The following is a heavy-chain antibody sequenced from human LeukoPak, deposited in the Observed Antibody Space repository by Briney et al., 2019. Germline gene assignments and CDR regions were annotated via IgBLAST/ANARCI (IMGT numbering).Heavy chain of an antibody. CDR3: ARVSPLNWFDP. Sequence: SETLSLTCAVYGGSFSGYYWSWIRQPPGKGLEWIGEINHSGSTNYNPSLKGRVTISVDTSKNQFSLKLSSVTAADTAVYYCARVSPLNWFDPWGQGTLVTVSS. J-gene: IGHJ5*02. V-gene: IGHV4-34*01. CDR1: GGSFSGYY. CDR2: INHSGST.